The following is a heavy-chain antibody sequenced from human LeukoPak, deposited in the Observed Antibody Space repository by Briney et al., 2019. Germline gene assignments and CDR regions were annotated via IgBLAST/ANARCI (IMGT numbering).Heavy chain of an antibody. CDR3: ARGRGGDNSNWFDP. J-gene: IGHJ5*02. V-gene: IGHV3-48*04. Sequence: GGSLRLSCSASGFIFNNYAMTWVRQASGGGLDWVASISGRGTTTYYGDSAKGRFTISRDNANNSLYLQMTGLRAEDTAVYYCARGRGGDNSNWFDPWGPGTLVTVSS. CDR2: ISGRGTTT. CDR1: GFIFNNYA. D-gene: IGHD4-23*01.